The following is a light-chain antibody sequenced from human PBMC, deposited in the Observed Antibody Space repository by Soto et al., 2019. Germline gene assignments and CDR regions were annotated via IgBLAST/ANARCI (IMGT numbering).Light chain of an antibody. V-gene: IGLV1-40*01. CDR2: VNS. J-gene: IGLJ1*01. Sequence: QSVLTQPPSVSGAPGQRVTISCTGSSSNIGAGYDVHWYQQLPGTAPKLLIYVNSNRPSGVPDRFSGSKSGTSASLAITGLQAEDEADYYCQSYDTSLSGSNVFGTGTKLTVL. CDR3: QSYDTSLSGSNV. CDR1: SSNIGAGYD.